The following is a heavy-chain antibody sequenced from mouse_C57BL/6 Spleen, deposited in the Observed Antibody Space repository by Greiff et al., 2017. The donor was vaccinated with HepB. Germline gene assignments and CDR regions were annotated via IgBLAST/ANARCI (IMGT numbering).Heavy chain of an antibody. CDR2: IDPSDSYT. V-gene: IGHV1-59*01. CDR3: ARGYYGSSYPLDY. J-gene: IGHJ2*01. CDR1: GYTFTSYW. D-gene: IGHD1-1*01. Sequence: VQLQQPGAELVRPGTSVKLSCKASGYTFTSYWMHWVKQRPGQGLEWIGVIDPSDSYTNYNQKFKGKSTLTVDKSSSTAYMQLSSLTSEDSAVYYCARGYYGSSYPLDYWGQGTTLTVSS.